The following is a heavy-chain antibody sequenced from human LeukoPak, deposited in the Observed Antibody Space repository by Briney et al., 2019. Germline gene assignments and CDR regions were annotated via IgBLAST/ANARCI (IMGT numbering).Heavy chain of an antibody. CDR3: ANNYYDSSGYTWYFDL. V-gene: IGHV3-23*01. Sequence: PGGSLRLSCTASGFTFTNYAMNWVRQAPGKGLEWVSAISGSGGNTYYADSVKGQFTISRDTSKNTLYLQINSLRAEDTAVYYCANNYYDSSGYTWYFDLWGRGTLVTVSS. D-gene: IGHD3-22*01. CDR1: GFTFTNYA. CDR2: ISGSGGNT. J-gene: IGHJ2*01.